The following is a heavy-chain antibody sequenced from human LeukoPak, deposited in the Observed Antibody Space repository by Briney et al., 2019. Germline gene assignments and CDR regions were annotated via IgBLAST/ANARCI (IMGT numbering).Heavy chain of an antibody. V-gene: IGHV4-34*01. CDR2: INHSGST. CDR1: GGSFSGYY. J-gene: IGHJ4*02. Sequence: SETLSLTCAVYGGSFSGYYWSWIRQPPGKGLEWIGEINHSGSTNYNPSLKSRVTISVDTSKNQLSLKLSSVTAADTAVYYCARSTFGGVIVYWGQGTLVTVSS. D-gene: IGHD3-16*02. CDR3: ARSTFGGVIVY.